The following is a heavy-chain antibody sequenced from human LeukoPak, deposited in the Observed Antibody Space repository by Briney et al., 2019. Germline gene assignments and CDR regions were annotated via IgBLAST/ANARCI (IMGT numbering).Heavy chain of an antibody. V-gene: IGHV3-7*04. CDR2: MKQDGSQK. CDR1: GFTFSSYW. Sequence: GGSLRLSCEASGFTFSSYWMTWVRQAPGKGLEWVANMKQDGSQKYSVDFVEGRFTMSRDNAKNLLFLRVNSLRAEDTAVYYCARDSGKYYIDYWGQGTLVTVSS. J-gene: IGHJ4*02. D-gene: IGHD6-25*01. CDR3: ARDSGKYYIDY.